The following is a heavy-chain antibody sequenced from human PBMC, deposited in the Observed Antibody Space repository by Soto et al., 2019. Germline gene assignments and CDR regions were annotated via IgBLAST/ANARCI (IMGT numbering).Heavy chain of an antibody. CDR3: ARDKADSNSEYYYDSSGFSDY. J-gene: IGHJ4*02. D-gene: IGHD3-22*01. Sequence: EVQLVESGGGLVKPGGSLRLSCAASGFTFSSYSMNWVRQAPGNGLEWVSSISSSSSYIYYADSVKGRFTISRDNAKNSLYLQMNSLRAEDTAVYYCARDKADSNSEYYYDSSGFSDYWGQGTLVTVSS. CDR2: ISSSSSYI. CDR1: GFTFSSYS. V-gene: IGHV3-21*01.